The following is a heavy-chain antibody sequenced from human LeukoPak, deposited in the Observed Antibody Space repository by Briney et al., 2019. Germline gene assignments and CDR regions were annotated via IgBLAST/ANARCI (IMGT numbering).Heavy chain of an antibody. D-gene: IGHD5-18*01. J-gene: IGHJ5*02. CDR2: MNPNSGNT. V-gene: IGHV1-8*01. Sequence: ASVKVSCKASGYTFTSYDINWVRQATGQGLEWMGWMNPNSGNTGYAQKFQGRVTMTRNTSISTAYMELSSLRSEDTAVYYCARGYIGYSYGPNWFDPWGQGTLVTVSS. CDR3: ARGYIGYSYGPNWFDP. CDR1: GYTFTSYD.